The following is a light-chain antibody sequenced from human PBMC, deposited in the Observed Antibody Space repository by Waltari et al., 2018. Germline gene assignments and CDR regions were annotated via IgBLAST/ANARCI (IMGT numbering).Light chain of an antibody. V-gene: IGKV3-20*01. CDR1: QSVSRS. CDR3: QHYVRLPAT. CDR2: GAT. J-gene: IGKJ1*01. Sequence: IVLTQSPGTLSLSPGERATLSCRASQSVSRSLAWYQQKPGQPPKLLSYGATTRATGIPDRFTGSGSGTDFSLTISSLEPEDFAIYFCQHYVRLPATFGQGTKVEIK.